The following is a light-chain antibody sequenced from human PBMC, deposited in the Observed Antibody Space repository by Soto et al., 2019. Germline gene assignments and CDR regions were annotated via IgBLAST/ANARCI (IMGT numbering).Light chain of an antibody. Sequence: EIVMTQSPATLSVSPGERATLSCRASQSVSSNLAWYQQKPGQAPRLLIYGASTRATGIPARFSGSGSGTEFTLTISSLQSEDFAVYYCQQYNNWPMFGQGAKVDIX. CDR1: QSVSSN. CDR3: QQYNNWPM. CDR2: GAS. V-gene: IGKV3-15*01. J-gene: IGKJ1*01.